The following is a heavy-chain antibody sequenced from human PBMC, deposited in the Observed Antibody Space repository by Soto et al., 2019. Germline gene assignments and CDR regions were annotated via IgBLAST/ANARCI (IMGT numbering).Heavy chain of an antibody. CDR1: GGSISSGGYY. D-gene: IGHD3-10*01. CDR3: ARDRGTMVRGLGNWFDP. V-gene: IGHV4-31*03. CDR2: IYYSGST. Sequence: SETLSLTCTVSGGSISSGGYYWSWIRQHPGKGLEWIGYIYYSGSTYYNPSLKSRVTISVDTSKNQFSLKPSSVTAADTAVYYCARDRGTMVRGLGNWFDPWAREPWSPSPQ. J-gene: IGHJ5*02.